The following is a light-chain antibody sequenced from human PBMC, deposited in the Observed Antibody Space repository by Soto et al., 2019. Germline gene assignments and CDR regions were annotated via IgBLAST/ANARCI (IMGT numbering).Light chain of an antibody. J-gene: IGKJ4*01. CDR3: QQYDNWPVT. Sequence: EIEMTQSPATLSVSPGERATLSCRASQSVSSNLAWYQQKPGQAPRLLIYGASTRATGIPARFSGSGSGTEFTLTINSLQSEDFAVYYCQQYDNWPVTFGGGTKVDIK. V-gene: IGKV3-15*01. CDR1: QSVSSN. CDR2: GAS.